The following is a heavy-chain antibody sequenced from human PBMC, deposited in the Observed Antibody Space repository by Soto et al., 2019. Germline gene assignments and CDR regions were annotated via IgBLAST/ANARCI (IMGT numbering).Heavy chain of an antibody. V-gene: IGHV1-18*04. D-gene: IGHD3-3*01. J-gene: IGHJ6*02. CDR3: ARDGNYDFCSGYWSHWGCYGMDV. Sequence: QVQLVQSGAEVKKPGASVKVSCKASGYTFTSYGISWVRQAPGQGLEWMGWISGYNGNTNYAQKLQGRVTMTTDTSTSTAYMELRSLRSDDTAVYYCARDGNYDFCSGYWSHWGCYGMDVWGQGTTVTVSS. CDR2: ISGYNGNT. CDR1: GYTFTSYG.